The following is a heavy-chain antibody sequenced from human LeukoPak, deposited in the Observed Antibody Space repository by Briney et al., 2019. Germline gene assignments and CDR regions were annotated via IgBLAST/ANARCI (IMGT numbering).Heavy chain of an antibody. CDR3: ARGGYYGSGSWDYYYYYMDV. CDR1: RFTFSSYV. CDR2: ISTSSSYI. J-gene: IGHJ6*03. D-gene: IGHD3-10*01. Sequence: PGGSLRLSCAASRFTFSSYVMKWVRQVPGKGLEWVSSISTSSSYIYYADSVKGRFTISRDNAKNSLYLQMNSLRAEDTAVYYCARGGYYGSGSWDYYYYYMDVWGKGTTVTVSS. V-gene: IGHV3-21*01.